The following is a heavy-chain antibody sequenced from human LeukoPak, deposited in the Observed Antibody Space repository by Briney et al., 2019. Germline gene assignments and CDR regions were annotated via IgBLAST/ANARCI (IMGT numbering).Heavy chain of an antibody. J-gene: IGHJ5*02. V-gene: IGHV3-20*04. CDR3: ASDPFCSSSTVCYFEELFDP. Sequence: GGSLRLSCTSFEFKLYDYDMSWVRQVPGKGLEWVSGITWNGDKTGYADSVRGRFAISRDNTKKSLYLQMSSLRAEDTALYYCASDPFCSSSTVCYFEELFDPWGPGTLATVSS. CDR2: ITWNGDKT. D-gene: IGHD2/OR15-2a*01. CDR1: EFKLYDYD.